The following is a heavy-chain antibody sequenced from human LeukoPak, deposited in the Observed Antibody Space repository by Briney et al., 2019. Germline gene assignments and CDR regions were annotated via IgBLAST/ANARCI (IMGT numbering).Heavy chain of an antibody. D-gene: IGHD4-23*01. Sequence: PGGSLRLSCAASGFTFSSYAMSWVRQAPGKGLEWVSAISGSGGSTYYADSVKGRFTISRDNSKNTLYLQMNSLRAEDTAVYYCAKGLGDGDYGGVDYWGQGTLVTVSA. V-gene: IGHV3-23*01. CDR3: AKGLGDGDYGGVDY. J-gene: IGHJ4*02. CDR2: ISGSGGST. CDR1: GFTFSSYA.